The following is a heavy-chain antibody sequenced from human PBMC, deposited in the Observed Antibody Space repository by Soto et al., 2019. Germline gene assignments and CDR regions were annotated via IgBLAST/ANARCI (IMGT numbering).Heavy chain of an antibody. CDR3: ATDLSYDP. J-gene: IGHJ5*02. Sequence: GGSLRLSCAGSGFTFSSYAMSWVRQAPGQRLDWVSPISGSGSITYYADSVKGRFTISRDNSKNTLYLQMNSLRAEDTAVYYSATDLSYDPWGQGTLVTVSS. V-gene: IGHV3-23*01. CDR2: ISGSGSIT. CDR1: GFTFSSYA.